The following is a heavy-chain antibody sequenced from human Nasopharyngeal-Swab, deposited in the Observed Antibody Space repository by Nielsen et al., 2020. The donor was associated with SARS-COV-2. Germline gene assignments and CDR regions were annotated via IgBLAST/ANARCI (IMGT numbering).Heavy chain of an antibody. CDR1: GGTFRNSG. CDR2: IIPVFGTP. D-gene: IGHD4-17*01. CDR3: AKVRTNYGMGLNGALDP. J-gene: IGHJ5*02. V-gene: IGHV1-69*13. Sequence: SVKVSCKSSGGTFRNSGFSWVRQAPGQGLEWMGGIIPVFGTPLYAQKFQGRVTISADESTTTTYMELGSLRSQDTAVYYCAKVRTNYGMGLNGALDPWGQGTLVTVSS.